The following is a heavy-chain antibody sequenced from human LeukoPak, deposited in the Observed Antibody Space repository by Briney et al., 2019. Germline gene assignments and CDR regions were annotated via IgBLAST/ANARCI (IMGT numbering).Heavy chain of an antibody. D-gene: IGHD2-2*01. Sequence: PSETLSLTCTVSGGSISSSSYYWGWIRQPPGKGLEWIGSIYYSGSTYYNPSLKSPVTISVDTSKNQFSLKLSSVTAADTAVYYCARRVVVPAANNWFDPWGQGTLVTVSS. CDR2: IYYSGST. V-gene: IGHV4-39*01. CDR1: GGSISSSSYY. CDR3: ARRVVVPAANNWFDP. J-gene: IGHJ5*02.